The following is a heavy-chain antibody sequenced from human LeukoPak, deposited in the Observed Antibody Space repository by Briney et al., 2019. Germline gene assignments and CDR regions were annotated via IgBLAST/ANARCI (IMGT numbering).Heavy chain of an antibody. J-gene: IGHJ4*02. CDR1: GRSITSYY. V-gene: IGHV4-59*01. CDR2: IYYGGGT. Sequence: SETLSLTCTVSGRSITSYYWSWIRQSPGKGLEWIGYIYYGGGTNYNPSLKSRVTISVDTSKNQFSLKLSSVTAADTAVYYCASAHDYGDYRTFFDYWGQGTLVTVSS. CDR3: ASAHDYGDYRTFFDY. D-gene: IGHD4-17*01.